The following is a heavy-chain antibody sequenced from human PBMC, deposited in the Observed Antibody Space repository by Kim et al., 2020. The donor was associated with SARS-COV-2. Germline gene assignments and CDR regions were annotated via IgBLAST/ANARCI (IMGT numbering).Heavy chain of an antibody. J-gene: IGHJ4*02. D-gene: IGHD3-10*01. Sequence: YSHPPLQSRVTISVDTSKNQFSLILNSVTAADTAVYYCARRGGSGRSHDYWGQGTLVIVSS. V-gene: IGHV4-39*01. CDR3: ARRGGSGRSHDY.